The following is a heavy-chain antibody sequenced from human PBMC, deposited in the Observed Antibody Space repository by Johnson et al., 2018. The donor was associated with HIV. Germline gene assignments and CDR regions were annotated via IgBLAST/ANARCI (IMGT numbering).Heavy chain of an antibody. J-gene: IGHJ3*02. D-gene: IGHD6-19*01. CDR1: GFTFSSYD. Sequence: MQLVESGGGLVQPGGSLRLSCAASGFTFSSYDMHWVRQATGKGLDWVSAIGTAGDTYYPGSVKGRFTISRENAKNSLYLQMNSMRAGDTAVYYCAREVGSWYSSAPGAFDIWGQGTMVTVSS. V-gene: IGHV3-13*01. CDR2: IGTAGDT. CDR3: AREVGSWYSSAPGAFDI.